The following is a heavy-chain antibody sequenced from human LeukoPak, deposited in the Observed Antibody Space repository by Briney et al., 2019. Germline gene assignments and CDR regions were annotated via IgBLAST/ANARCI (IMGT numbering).Heavy chain of an antibody. D-gene: IGHD2-21*02. CDR3: ASGCGGDCYSYDY. CDR1: GFTFSSYA. Sequence: GGSLRLSCAASGFTFSSYAMHWVRQAPGKGLEWVAVISYDGSNKYYADSVKGRFTISRDNSKNTLYLQMNSLRAEDTAVYYCASGCGGDCYSYDYWGQGTLVTVSS. CDR2: ISYDGSNK. V-gene: IGHV3-30-3*01. J-gene: IGHJ4*02.